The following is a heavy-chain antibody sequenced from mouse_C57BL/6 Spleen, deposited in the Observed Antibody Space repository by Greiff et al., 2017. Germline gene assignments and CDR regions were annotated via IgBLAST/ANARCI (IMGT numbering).Heavy chain of an antibody. CDR3: ARAATVVGDFDY. J-gene: IGHJ2*01. CDR1: GYTFTSYW. Sequence: VQLQQPGAELVKPGASVKLSCKASGYTFTSYWMQWVKQRPGQGLEWIGEIDPSDSYTSYNQKFKGKATLTVDTSSSTAYMQLSSLTSEDSAVYYCARAATVVGDFDYWGQGTTLTVSS. D-gene: IGHD1-1*01. CDR2: IDPSDSYT. V-gene: IGHV1-50*01.